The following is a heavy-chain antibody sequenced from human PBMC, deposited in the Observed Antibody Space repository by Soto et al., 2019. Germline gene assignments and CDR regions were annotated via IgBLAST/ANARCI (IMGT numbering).Heavy chain of an antibody. J-gene: IGHJ4*02. D-gene: IGHD1-26*01. CDR1: GFTFSSYS. CDR2: ISSSSSTI. V-gene: IGHV3-48*02. Sequence: GGSLRLSCAASGFTFSSYSMNWVRQAPGKGLEWVSYISSSSSTIYYEDSVKGRFTISRDNAKNSLYLQMNSLRDEDTAVYYCARGYPHGSYFPDDYWGQGTLVTVSS. CDR3: ARGYPHGSYFPDDY.